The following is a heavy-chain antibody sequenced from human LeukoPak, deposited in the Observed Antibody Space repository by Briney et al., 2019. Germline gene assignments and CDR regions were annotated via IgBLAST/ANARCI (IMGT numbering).Heavy chain of an antibody. CDR2: IIPILGIA. CDR1: GGTFSSYA. Sequence: GASVKVSCKASGGTFSSYAISWVRQAPGQGLEWMGRIIPILGIANYAQKFQGRVTITADKSTSTAYMELSSLRSEDTAVYYCASGPMVRGVIDYWGQGTLVTVSS. CDR3: ASGPMVRGVIDY. J-gene: IGHJ4*02. D-gene: IGHD3-10*01. V-gene: IGHV1-69*04.